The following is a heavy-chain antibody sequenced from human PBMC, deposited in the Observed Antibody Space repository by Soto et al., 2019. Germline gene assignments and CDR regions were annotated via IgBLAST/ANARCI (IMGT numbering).Heavy chain of an antibody. Sequence: VSVKVSCKASGYTFTSYDMNWVRQATGQGLEWMGWMNPNSGNTGYAQKFQGRVTMTRNTSISTAYMELSSLRSEDTAVYYCARGEHDFWSGYYSPYYYYYMDVWGKGTTVTVSS. CDR1: GYTFTSYD. J-gene: IGHJ6*03. CDR3: ARGEHDFWSGYYSPYYYYYMDV. V-gene: IGHV1-8*01. D-gene: IGHD3-3*01. CDR2: MNPNSGNT.